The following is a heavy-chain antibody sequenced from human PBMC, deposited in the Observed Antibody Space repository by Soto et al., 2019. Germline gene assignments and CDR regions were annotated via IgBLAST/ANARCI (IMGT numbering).Heavy chain of an antibody. CDR3: ARHPATTGTTSPLFDY. CDR1: GGSISSISYY. D-gene: IGHD4-17*01. Sequence: QLQLQESGPGLVKPSETLSLTCTVSGGSISSISYYWGWLRQPPGKGLEWIGSIYYSGSTYYNQSLKSRLTISVETSKTQFSLKLRSVTAADTAVYYCARHPATTGTTSPLFDYWCQGTLVTVSS. CDR2: IYYSGST. J-gene: IGHJ4*02. V-gene: IGHV4-39*01.